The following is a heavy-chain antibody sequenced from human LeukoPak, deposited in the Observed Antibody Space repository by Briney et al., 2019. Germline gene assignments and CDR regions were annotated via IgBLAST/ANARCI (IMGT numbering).Heavy chain of an antibody. D-gene: IGHD4-11*01. CDR1: GFTFSSYA. J-gene: IGHJ3*02. V-gene: IGHV3-64*01. CDR3: ASLQDAFDI. CDR2: ISSNGGST. Sequence: GGSLRLSCAASGFTFSSYAMHWVRQAPGKGLEYVSAISSNGGSTYYANSVKGRFTIPRDNSKNTLYLQMGSLRAEDMAVYYCASLQDAFDIWGQGTMVTVSS.